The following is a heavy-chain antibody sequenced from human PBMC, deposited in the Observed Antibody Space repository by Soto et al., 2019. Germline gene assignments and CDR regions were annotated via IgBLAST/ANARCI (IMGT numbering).Heavy chain of an antibody. J-gene: IGHJ5*02. Sequence: ASVKVSCKASGYTFTSYGISWVRQAPGQGLEWMGWISAYNGNTNYAQKLQGRVTMTTDTSTSTAYMELRSLRSDDTAVYYCARREVGRVYAIGWFDPWGQGTLVTVSS. V-gene: IGHV1-18*01. CDR2: ISAYNGNT. CDR3: ARREVGRVYAIGWFDP. D-gene: IGHD2-8*01. CDR1: GYTFTSYG.